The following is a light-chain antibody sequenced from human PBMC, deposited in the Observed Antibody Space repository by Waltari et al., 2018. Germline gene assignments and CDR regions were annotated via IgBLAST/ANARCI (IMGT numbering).Light chain of an antibody. Sequence: QSALTQPASVSGSPGQSITISCTGTSSDVGGYKYVPWYQQHPGTAPKLIIYDVSTRPSGTSNRFSGSKSGNMASLTISGLQAEDEADYYCNSYTSSRTWVFGGGTKLTVL. CDR3: NSYTSSRTWV. CDR1: SSDVGGYKY. V-gene: IGLV2-14*03. CDR2: DVS. J-gene: IGLJ3*02.